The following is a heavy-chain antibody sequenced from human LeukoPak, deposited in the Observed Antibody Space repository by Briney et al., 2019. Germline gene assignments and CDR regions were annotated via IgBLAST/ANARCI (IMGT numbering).Heavy chain of an antibody. Sequence: GGSLRLSCAAPGFTFSSYWMSWVRQAPGKGLEWVANIKQDGSEKYYVDSVKGRFTISRDNAKNSVYLQMNSLRAEDTAVYYCARDDYVWGVNYYYYYMDVWGKGTTVTVSS. CDR2: IKQDGSEK. CDR1: GFTFSSYW. J-gene: IGHJ6*03. CDR3: ARDDYVWGVNYYYYYMDV. V-gene: IGHV3-7*01. D-gene: IGHD3-16*01.